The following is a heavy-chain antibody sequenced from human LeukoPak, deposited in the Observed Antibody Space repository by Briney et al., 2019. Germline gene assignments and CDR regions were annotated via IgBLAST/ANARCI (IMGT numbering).Heavy chain of an antibody. CDR2: INHSGST. V-gene: IGHV4-34*01. Sequence: SETPSLTCAVYGGSFSGYYWSWIRQPPGKGLEWIGEINHSGSTNYNPSLKSRVTISVDTSRNQFSLKLSSVTAADTAVYYCARHDPSRSGWYGYFDYWGQGTLVTVSS. CDR1: GGSFSGYY. J-gene: IGHJ4*02. D-gene: IGHD6-19*01. CDR3: ARHDPSRSGWYGYFDY.